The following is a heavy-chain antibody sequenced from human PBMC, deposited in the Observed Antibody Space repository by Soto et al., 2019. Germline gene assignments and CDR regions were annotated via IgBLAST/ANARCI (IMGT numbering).Heavy chain of an antibody. CDR3: ARDAGYSSGWQPTDHYAMDV. D-gene: IGHD6-19*01. CDR2: IYSDGSST. J-gene: IGHJ6*02. Sequence: PGGSLRLSCAASGFTFSNYWMHWVRQAPGKGLVWASRIYSDGSSTSYADSVKGRFTISRDNAKNTLYLQMNSLRAEDTAVYYCARDAGYSSGWQPTDHYAMDVWGQGTTVTGS. V-gene: IGHV3-74*01. CDR1: GFTFSNYW.